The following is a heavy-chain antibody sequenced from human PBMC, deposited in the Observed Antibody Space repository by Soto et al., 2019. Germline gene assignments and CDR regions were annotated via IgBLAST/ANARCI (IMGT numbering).Heavy chain of an antibody. Sequence: GGSLRLSCAASGFTFSSYAMSWVRQGPGKGLEWVSAISESGASTYYADSVKGRFTISRDNSKNTLYLQMNSLRVEDTAVYYCAKPSTRYCGGDCSWDYWGQGTLVTVSS. CDR3: AKPSTRYCGGDCSWDY. D-gene: IGHD2-21*02. CDR2: ISESGAST. J-gene: IGHJ4*02. V-gene: IGHV3-23*01. CDR1: GFTFSSYA.